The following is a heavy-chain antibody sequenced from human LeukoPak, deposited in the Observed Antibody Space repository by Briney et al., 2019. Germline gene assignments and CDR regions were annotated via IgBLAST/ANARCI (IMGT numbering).Heavy chain of an antibody. CDR1: GITLSNYG. Sequence: GGSLRLSYVVSGITLSNYGMSWVRQAPGKGLEWISYITSSSSSTYYADSVKGRFTISRDNAKNSLFLQMNNLRVEDTAIYYCARAIGSYGDSAYWGQGTLVTVSS. D-gene: IGHD4-17*01. CDR3: ARAIGSYGDSAY. CDR2: ITSSSSST. J-gene: IGHJ4*02. V-gene: IGHV3-48*04.